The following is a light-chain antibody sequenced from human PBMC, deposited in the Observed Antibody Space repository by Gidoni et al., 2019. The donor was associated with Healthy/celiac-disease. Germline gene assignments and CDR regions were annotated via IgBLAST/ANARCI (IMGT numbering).Light chain of an antibody. J-gene: IGKJ5*01. V-gene: IGKV3-11*01. CDR1: QSVSSY. CDR3: QQRSNWPRGT. CDR2: DAS. Sequence: IVLTQSPATLSLSPGERATLPCRASQSVSSYLAWYQQKPGQAPRLLIYDASNRATGIPARFSGSGSGTDFTLTISSLEPEDFAVYYCQQRSNWPRGTFGQGTRLEIK.